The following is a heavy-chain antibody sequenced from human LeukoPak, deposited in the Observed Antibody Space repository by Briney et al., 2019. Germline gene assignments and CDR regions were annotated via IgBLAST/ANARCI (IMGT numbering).Heavy chain of an antibody. CDR1: GFTFSSYS. V-gene: IGHV3-21*01. D-gene: IGHD3-22*01. CDR3: ARDSSVYHDFDY. Sequence: GESLRLSCAASGFTFSSYSMNWVRQAPGKGLEWVSSISSSSTYIYYADSVKGRFTISRDNAKNSLYLQMNSLRVEDTAVYYCARDSSVYHDFDYWGQGTLVTVSS. J-gene: IGHJ4*02. CDR2: ISSSSTYI.